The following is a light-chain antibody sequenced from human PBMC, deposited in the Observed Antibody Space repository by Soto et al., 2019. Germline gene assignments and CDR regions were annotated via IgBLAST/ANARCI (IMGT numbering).Light chain of an antibody. V-gene: IGLV2-23*01. Sequence: QSALTQPASVSGSPGQSITISCTGTSSDVGGCNLVSWYQQHPGKAPILMIYEDNKRPSGVSSRFSGSKSGNTASLTISGLQAEDEAEYYCCSYAGSSTYVFGTGTKVTVL. J-gene: IGLJ1*01. CDR3: CSYAGSSTYV. CDR2: EDN. CDR1: SSDVGGCNL.